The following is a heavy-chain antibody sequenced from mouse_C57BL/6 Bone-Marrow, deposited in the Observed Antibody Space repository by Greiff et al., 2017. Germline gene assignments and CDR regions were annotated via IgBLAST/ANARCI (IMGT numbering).Heavy chain of an antibody. CDR2: IYPGDGDT. CDR1: GYAFSSSW. D-gene: IGHD1-1*01. CDR3: ARRHYGSSLWYFDV. J-gene: IGHJ1*03. Sequence: QVQLKQSGPELVKPGASVKISCKASGYAFSSSWMNWVKQRPGKGLEWIGRIYPGDGDTNYNGKFKGKATLTADKSSSTAYMQLSSLTSEDSAVYFCARRHYGSSLWYFDVWGTGTTVTVSS. V-gene: IGHV1-82*01.